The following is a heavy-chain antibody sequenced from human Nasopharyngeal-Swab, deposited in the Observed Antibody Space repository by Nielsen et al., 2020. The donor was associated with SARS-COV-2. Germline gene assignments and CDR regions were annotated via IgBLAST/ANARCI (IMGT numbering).Heavy chain of an antibody. CDR3: ARLYCGGDCYSEDYYGMDV. V-gene: IGHV1-18*01. J-gene: IGHJ6*02. Sequence: ASVKVSCKASGYTFTSYVISWVRQAPGQGLEWMGWISAYNGNTTYAQKLQGRVTMTTDTSTSTAYMELRSLRSDDTAVYYCARLYCGGDCYSEDYYGMDVWGQGTTVTVSS. D-gene: IGHD2-21*02. CDR2: ISAYNGNT. CDR1: GYTFTSYV.